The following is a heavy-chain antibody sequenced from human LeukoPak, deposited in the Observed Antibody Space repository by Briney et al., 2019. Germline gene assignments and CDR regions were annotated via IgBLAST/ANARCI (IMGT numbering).Heavy chain of an antibody. J-gene: IGHJ4*02. CDR1: EFTFSSYK. D-gene: IGHD2-2*01. Sequence: GGSLRLSCAASEFTFSSYKMNWVRQAPGKGLEWVSSISSSSSYIYYADSVKGRFTISRDNAKNSLYLQMNSLRVEDTAVYYCARVQSQLLPDYWGQGTLVTVSP. V-gene: IGHV3-21*01. CDR3: ARVQSQLLPDY. CDR2: ISSSSSYI.